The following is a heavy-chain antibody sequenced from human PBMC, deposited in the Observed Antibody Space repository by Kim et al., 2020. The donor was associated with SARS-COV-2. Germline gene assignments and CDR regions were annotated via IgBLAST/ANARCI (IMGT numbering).Heavy chain of an antibody. D-gene: IGHD6-13*01. CDR2: ISYDGSNK. J-gene: IGHJ4*02. Sequence: GGSLRLSCAASGFTFSSYAMHWVRQAPGKGLEWVAVISYDGSNKYYADSVKGRFTISRDNSKNTLYLQMNSLRAEDTAVYYCARPFRISSTLQQQLVQDYWGQGTLVTVSS. CDR1: GFTFSSYA. CDR3: ARPFRISSTLQQQLVQDY. V-gene: IGHV3-30*04.